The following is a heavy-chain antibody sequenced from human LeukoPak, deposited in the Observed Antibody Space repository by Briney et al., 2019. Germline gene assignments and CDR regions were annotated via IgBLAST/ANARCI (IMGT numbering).Heavy chain of an antibody. CDR3: ARLTSSSWYNWFDP. D-gene: IGHD6-13*01. Sequence: PSETLSLTCTVSGGSISSYYWSWIRQPPGKGLEWIGYIYYSGSTNYNPSLKSRVTISVDTSKNQFSLKLSSVTAADTAVYYCARLTSSSWYNWFDPWGQGTLVTVSS. CDR2: IYYSGST. V-gene: IGHV4-59*08. CDR1: GGSISSYY. J-gene: IGHJ5*02.